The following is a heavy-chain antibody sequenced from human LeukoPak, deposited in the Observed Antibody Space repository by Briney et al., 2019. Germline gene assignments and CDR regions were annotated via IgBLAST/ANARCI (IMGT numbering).Heavy chain of an antibody. V-gene: IGHV3-48*01. CDR1: GFTFSSYS. D-gene: IGHD6-6*01. Sequence: LPGGSLRLSCAASGFTFSSYSMNWVRQAPGKGLEWVSYISSSSSTIYYADSVKGRFTISRDNAKNSLYLQMNSLRAEDTAVYYCARAQSIAARLRFGYWGQGTLVTVSS. CDR3: ARAQSIAARLRFGY. J-gene: IGHJ4*02. CDR2: ISSSSSTI.